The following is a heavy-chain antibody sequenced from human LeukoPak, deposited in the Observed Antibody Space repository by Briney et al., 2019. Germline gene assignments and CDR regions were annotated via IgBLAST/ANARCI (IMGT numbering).Heavy chain of an antibody. Sequence: SVKVSCKASGGTFSSYAISWVRQAPGQGLEWMGGIIPIFGTANYAQKFQGRVTITADESTSTAYMELSSLRSEDTAVYYCARGGGYCSSTSCYQPGVIGWYFDLWGRGTLVTVSS. CDR2: IIPIFGTA. CDR1: GGTFSSYA. CDR3: ARGGGYCSSTSCYQPGVIGWYFDL. J-gene: IGHJ2*01. V-gene: IGHV1-69*13. D-gene: IGHD2-2*01.